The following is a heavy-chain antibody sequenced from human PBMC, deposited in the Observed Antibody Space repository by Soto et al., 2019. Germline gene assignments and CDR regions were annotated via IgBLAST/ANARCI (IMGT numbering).Heavy chain of an antibody. CDR2: ISGTGDST. CDR1: GFTFSGYA. Sequence: ESGGGLVQPGGSLRLSCAASGFTFSGYAMSWVRQAPGKGLEWVLTISGTGDSTYYADSVKGRFTISRDSSKNTLYLQMNSMRAEDTAVYYCVKEPNWCDPWGQGTLVTVSS. CDR3: VKEPNWCDP. J-gene: IGHJ5*02. V-gene: IGHV3-23*01.